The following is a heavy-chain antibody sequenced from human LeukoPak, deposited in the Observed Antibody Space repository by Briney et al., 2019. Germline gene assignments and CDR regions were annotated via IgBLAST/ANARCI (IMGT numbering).Heavy chain of an antibody. V-gene: IGHV3-7*01. CDR1: GFTFSSYW. CDR3: ARDHYYDSSGSYY. J-gene: IGHJ4*02. CDR2: IKQDGSEK. Sequence: GGSLRLSCAASGFTFSSYWMSWVRQAPGKGLEWVANIKQDGSEKYYVDSVKGRFTISRDNAKNSLYLQMNSLRAEDTAVYYCARDHYYDSSGSYYWGQGTLVTVSS. D-gene: IGHD3-22*01.